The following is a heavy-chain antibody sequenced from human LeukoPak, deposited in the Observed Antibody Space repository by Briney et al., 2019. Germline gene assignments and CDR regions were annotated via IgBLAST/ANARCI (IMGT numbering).Heavy chain of an antibody. J-gene: IGHJ4*02. D-gene: IGHD3-3*01. CDR2: ISGSGGST. CDR3: AKAELGVDTFFDY. CDR1: GFTFSSYA. V-gene: IGHV3-23*01. Sequence: GGSLRLSCAASGFTFSSYAMSWVRQAPGKGLEWVSAISGSGGSTYCADSVRGRFTISRDNSKNTLYLQMNSLRAEDTAVYYCAKAELGVDTFFDYWGQGTLVTVSS.